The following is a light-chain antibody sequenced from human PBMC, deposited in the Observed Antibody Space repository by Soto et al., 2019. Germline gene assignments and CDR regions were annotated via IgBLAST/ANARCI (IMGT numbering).Light chain of an antibody. CDR3: QQANSLFPLN. CDR2: AAS. Sequence: DIQMTQSPSSVSASVGDRVTITCRASQGISKWLAWYQQKPGEAPKLLIYAASNLRSGVPSRFSGSGSGTNFNLTISSMQPEDFATCYCQQANSLFPLNFGGGTKVEIK. J-gene: IGKJ4*01. CDR1: QGISKW. V-gene: IGKV1-12*01.